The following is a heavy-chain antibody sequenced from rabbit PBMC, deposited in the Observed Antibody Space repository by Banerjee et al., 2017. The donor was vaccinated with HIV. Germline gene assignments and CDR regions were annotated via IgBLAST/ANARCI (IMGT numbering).Heavy chain of an antibody. V-gene: IGHV1S45*01. CDR2: IYAGSSGST. CDR1: GFSFSSSYW. J-gene: IGHJ6*01. Sequence: QEQLEESGGDLVKPEGSLTLTCTASGFSFSSSYWICWVRQAPGKGLEWIACIYAGSSGSTYYASWAKGRFTISKTSSTTVTLQMTSLTAADTATYFCARGYAGYAGYGYATSDGMDLRGQGTLVTVS. D-gene: IGHD6-1*01. CDR3: ARGYAGYAGYGYATSDGMDL.